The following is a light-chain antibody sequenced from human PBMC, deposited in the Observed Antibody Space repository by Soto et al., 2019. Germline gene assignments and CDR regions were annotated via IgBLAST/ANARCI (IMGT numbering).Light chain of an antibody. CDR1: QSISSW. J-gene: IGKJ1*01. CDR3: QHYNSYSEA. CDR2: KAS. Sequence: DIQMTQSPSTLSASVGDRVTITCLASQSISSWLAWYQQKPGRAPKLLIYKASSLESGVPSRFSGSGSGTEFTLTISSLQPDDFATYYCQHYNSYSEAFGQGTKVDIK. V-gene: IGKV1-5*03.